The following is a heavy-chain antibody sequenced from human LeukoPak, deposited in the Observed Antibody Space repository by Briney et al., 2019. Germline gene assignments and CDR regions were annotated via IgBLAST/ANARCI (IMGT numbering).Heavy chain of an antibody. CDR1: GGSFSGYY. J-gene: IGHJ6*03. D-gene: IGHD3-3*01. CDR3: ARGSSDNYDFWSGYSGYYYYYMDV. V-gene: IGHV4-34*01. Sequence: ASETLSLTCAVYGGSFSGYYWSWIRQPPGKGLEWIGEINHSGITNYNPSLKSRVTVSVDTSKNQFSLKLSSVTAADTAVYYCARGSSDNYDFWSGYSGYYYYYMDVWGKGTTVTVSS. CDR2: INHSGIT.